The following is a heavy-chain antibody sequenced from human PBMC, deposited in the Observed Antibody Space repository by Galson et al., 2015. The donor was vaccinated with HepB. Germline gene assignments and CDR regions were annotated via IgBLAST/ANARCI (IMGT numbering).Heavy chain of an antibody. CDR1: GGTFSSYA. D-gene: IGHD2-15*01. J-gene: IGHJ5*02. Sequence: SVKVSCKASGGTFSSYAISWVRQAPGQGLEWMGGIIPIFGTANYAQKFQGRVTITADESTSTAYMALSSLRSEDTAVYYCARVIPYCSGGSCYFDYWGQGGRKGDLRPDWFDPWGQGTLVTVSS. V-gene: IGHV1-69*13. CDR2: IIPIFGTA. CDR3: ARVIPYCSGGSCYFDYWGQGGRKGDLRPDWFDP.